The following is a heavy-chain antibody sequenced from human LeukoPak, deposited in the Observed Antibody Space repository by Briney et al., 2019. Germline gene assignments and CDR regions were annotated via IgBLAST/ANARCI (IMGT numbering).Heavy chain of an antibody. CDR1: GGSITPYF. CDR2: ISYSGDT. Sequence: SETLSLTCTVSGGSITPYFWSWLRQTPGKGLEWIGYISYSGDTDYNPSLKSRVTISVDTSKNHFSLKMSSVTAADTALYYCARKSSTSGYNGYDVWYFDLWGRGTLVTVSS. CDR3: ARKSSTSGYNGYDVWYFDL. J-gene: IGHJ2*01. V-gene: IGHV4-59*08. D-gene: IGHD5-12*01.